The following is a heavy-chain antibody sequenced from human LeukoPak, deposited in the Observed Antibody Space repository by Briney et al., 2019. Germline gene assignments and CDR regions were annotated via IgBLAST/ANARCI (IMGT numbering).Heavy chain of an antibody. J-gene: IGHJ4*02. CDR1: GYTFTSYD. CDR2: MNPNSGNT. V-gene: IGHV1-8*01. D-gene: IGHD3-10*01. CDR3: ARGFRGSGEARI. Sequence: ASVKVSCKASGYTFTSYDINWVRQATGQGLEWMGWMNPNSGNTGYAQKFQGRVTMTRNTSISTAYMELSSLRSEDTAVYYCARGFRGSGEARIWGQGTLVTVSS.